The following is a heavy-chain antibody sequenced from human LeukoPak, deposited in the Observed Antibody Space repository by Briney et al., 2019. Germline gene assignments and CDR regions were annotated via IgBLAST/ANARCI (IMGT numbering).Heavy chain of an antibody. V-gene: IGHV4-31*03. CDR2: IYSSGNT. Sequence: SETLSLTCTVSGGSINSGSYYWSWIRQHPGKGLEWIGYIYSSGNTYYIPSLKSRVTISLNTSNNQFSLRLSSVTAAATAVYYRARSTWNYAGPFDYWGQGTLVTVSS. CDR1: GGSINSGSYY. D-gene: IGHD1-7*01. CDR3: ARSTWNYAGPFDY. J-gene: IGHJ4*02.